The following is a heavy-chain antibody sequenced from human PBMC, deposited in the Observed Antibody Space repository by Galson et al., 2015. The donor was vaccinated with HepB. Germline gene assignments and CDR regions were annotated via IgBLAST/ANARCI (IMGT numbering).Heavy chain of an antibody. J-gene: IGHJ4*02. Sequence: TLSLTCTVSGGSISSHYWSWIRQPPGKGLEWIGYIYYSGSTNYNPSLKSRVTISVDTSKNQFSLKLSSVTAADTAVYYCARGWDQWLAYDYWGQGTLVTVSS. V-gene: IGHV4-59*11. CDR3: ARGWDQWLAYDY. CDR1: GGSISSHY. D-gene: IGHD6-19*01. CDR2: IYYSGST.